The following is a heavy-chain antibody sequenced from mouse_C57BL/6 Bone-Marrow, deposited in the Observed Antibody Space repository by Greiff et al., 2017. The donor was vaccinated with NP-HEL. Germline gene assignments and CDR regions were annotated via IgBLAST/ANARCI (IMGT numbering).Heavy chain of an antibody. Sequence: EVKLMESGGGLVQPGGSMKLSCVASGFTFSNYWMNWVRQSPEKGLEWVAQIRLKSDNYATHYAESVKGRFTISRDDSKSSVYLQMNNLRAEDTGIDYCTGGYGSSWAMDYWGQGTSVTVSS. CDR3: TGGYGSSWAMDY. CDR1: GFTFSNYW. CDR2: IRLKSDNYAT. J-gene: IGHJ4*01. V-gene: IGHV6-3*01. D-gene: IGHD1-1*01.